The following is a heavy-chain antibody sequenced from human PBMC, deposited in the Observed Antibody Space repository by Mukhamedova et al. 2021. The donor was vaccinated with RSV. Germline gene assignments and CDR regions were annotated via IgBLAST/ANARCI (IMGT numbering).Heavy chain of an antibody. J-gene: IGHJ4*02. D-gene: IGHD6-13*01. V-gene: IGHV4-34*01. Sequence: GEGLEWIGEINHSGSTNYNPSLKSRVTISVDTSKNQFSLKLSSVTAADTAVYYCARGNKGPYSSSWYGVDYWGQGTLVTVSS. CDR2: INHSGST. CDR3: ARGNKGPYSSSWYGVDY.